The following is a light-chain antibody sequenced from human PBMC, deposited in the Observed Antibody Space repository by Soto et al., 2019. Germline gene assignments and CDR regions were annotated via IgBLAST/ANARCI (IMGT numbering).Light chain of an antibody. CDR3: HQHSNCPPAFT. V-gene: IGKV3-11*01. J-gene: IGKJ5*01. Sequence: EIVLTQSPATLSLSPGERATLSCRASQSVSSYLAWYQQKPGQAPRLLIYDASTRATGIPARFSGRGSGTDVTLTISSIEQEDFAVDYCHQHSNCPPAFTFGQGTRVEIK. CDR2: DAS. CDR1: QSVSSY.